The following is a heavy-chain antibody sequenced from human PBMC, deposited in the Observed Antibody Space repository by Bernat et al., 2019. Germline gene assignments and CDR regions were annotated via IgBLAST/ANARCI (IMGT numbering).Heavy chain of an antibody. CDR2: ISAYNGNT. CDR3: ARDNREVAVAGTTDY. V-gene: IGHV1-18*01. Sequence: QVQLVQSGAEVQKPGSSVKVSCQASGYTFTCYAISWVRQAPGLGFEWMGWISAYNGNTNYAQKPKGRVTMTTDTSTSTAYMELRSLRSDDTAVYYCARDNREVAVAGTTDYWGQGTLVTVSS. J-gene: IGHJ4*02. D-gene: IGHD6-19*01. CDR1: GYTFTCYA.